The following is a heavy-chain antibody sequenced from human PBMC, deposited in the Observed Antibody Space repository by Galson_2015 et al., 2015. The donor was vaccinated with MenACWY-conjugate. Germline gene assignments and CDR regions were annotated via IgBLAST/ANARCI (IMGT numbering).Heavy chain of an antibody. CDR2: ISPYNGNT. J-gene: IGHJ4*02. CDR1: AYTFINYG. CDR3: ARGNYGQAFDY. D-gene: IGHD3-16*01. Sequence: SVKVSCKASAYTFINYGISWVRQAPGQGLEWMGWISPYNGNTNSAQKLQGRVTMTTDTSTSTAYMELRSLRSDDTAVYYCARGNYGQAFDYWGQGTLVTVSS. V-gene: IGHV1-18*01.